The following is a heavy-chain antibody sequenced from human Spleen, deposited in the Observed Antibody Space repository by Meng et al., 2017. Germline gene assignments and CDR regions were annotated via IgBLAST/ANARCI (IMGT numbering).Heavy chain of an antibody. CDR2: ISTYTGNT. D-gene: IGHD3-16*01. V-gene: IGHV1-18*03. CDR3: ARDLAIDY. CDR1: GYNFPDYY. J-gene: IGHJ4*02. Sequence: ASVKVSCKPSGYNFPDYYIHWVRRAPGQGLEWMGRISTYTGNTNYAQKIQGRVTMTVDTSTSTAYMELRNLRSDDLAVYYCARDLAIDYWGQGTLVTVSS.